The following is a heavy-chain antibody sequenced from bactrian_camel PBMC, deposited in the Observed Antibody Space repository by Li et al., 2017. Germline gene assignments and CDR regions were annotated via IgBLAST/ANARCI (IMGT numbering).Heavy chain of an antibody. CDR1: GYTISRSS. CDR2: IGSDGST. D-gene: IGHD6*01. V-gene: IGHV3S55*01. J-gene: IGHJ4*01. Sequence: QLVESGGGSVQAGGSLRLSCAVSGYTISRSSMGWFRQAPGKERERVALIGSDGSTFYPDSVKGRFTISKDNAKNTLNLQMNSLKPEDTAMYYCARVRGVVAVSFVDYWGQGTQVTVS. CDR3: ARVRGVVAVSFVDY.